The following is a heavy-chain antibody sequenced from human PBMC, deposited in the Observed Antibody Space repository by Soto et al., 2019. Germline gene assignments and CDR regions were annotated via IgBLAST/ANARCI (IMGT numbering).Heavy chain of an antibody. CDR1: GYTFSTYD. J-gene: IGHJ4*02. Sequence: QEQLVQSGAEVKKPGASVKVSCKTSGYTFSTYDINWVRQAPGQGLEWMGWMNPNTGNTGYALKFRGRVTLTRNTSISTAYMELMSLKTEDTAVYFCARRKERSGPNYFDYWGQGTLVTVSS. D-gene: IGHD6-25*01. CDR3: ARRKERSGPNYFDY. CDR2: MNPNTGNT. V-gene: IGHV1-8*01.